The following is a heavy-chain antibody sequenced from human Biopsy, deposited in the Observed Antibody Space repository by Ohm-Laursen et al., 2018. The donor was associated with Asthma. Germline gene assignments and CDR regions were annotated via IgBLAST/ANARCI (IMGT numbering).Heavy chain of an antibody. CDR1: GFTFSSYG. Sequence: SLRLSCSASGFTFSSYGMHWVRQAPGKGLAWVAVISYDGSNKYYADSVKGRFTISRDNSKNTLYLQMNSLRAEDTAVYYCTRREYSDSRISPLDLWCHGTMVTVSS. V-gene: IGHV3-30*03. CDR3: TRREYSDSRISPLDL. CDR2: ISYDGSNK. D-gene: IGHD3-22*01. J-gene: IGHJ3*01.